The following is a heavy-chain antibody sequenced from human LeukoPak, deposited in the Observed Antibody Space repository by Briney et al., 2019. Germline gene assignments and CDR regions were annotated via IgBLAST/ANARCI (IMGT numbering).Heavy chain of an antibody. CDR2: ISSSSYI. CDR3: AKNRWELLTDFDY. D-gene: IGHD1-26*01. CDR1: GFTFSSYS. V-gene: IGHV3-21*04. Sequence: GGSLRLSCAASGFTFSSYSMNWVRQAPGKGLEWVSSISSSSYIYYADSVKGRFTISRDNAKNSLYLQMNSLRAEDTAVYYCAKNRWELLTDFDYWGQGTLVTVSS. J-gene: IGHJ4*02.